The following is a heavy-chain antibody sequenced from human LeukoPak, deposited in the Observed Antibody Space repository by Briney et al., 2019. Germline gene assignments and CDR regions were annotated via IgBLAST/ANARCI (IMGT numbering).Heavy chain of an antibody. CDR2: IKQDGSET. V-gene: IGHV3-7*01. J-gene: IGHJ6*02. CDR3: ARDQLGDIPLPQDYYYGMDV. CDR1: GFTFSGYC. D-gene: IGHD2-15*01. Sequence: PGGSLRLPCAASGFTFSGYCPTWVREAPGKGLEWVANIKQDGSETYYADSVKGRFTISRDNAKNLLYLQMNGLRAEDTAVYYCARDQLGDIPLPQDYYYGMDVWGQGTTVTVSS.